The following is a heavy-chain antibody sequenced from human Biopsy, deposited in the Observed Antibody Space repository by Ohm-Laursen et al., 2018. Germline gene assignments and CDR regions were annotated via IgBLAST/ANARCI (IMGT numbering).Heavy chain of an antibody. Sequence: SLRLSCTASGFTFSQYWMTWVRQSPGKGLEWVANINKDGSVTNYLDSVKGRFAVSRDNAMNSAYLQMNSLRTEDTAIYYCARDSGGGDSINGWYDALDLWGRGTTVTVSS. D-gene: IGHD2-8*01. V-gene: IGHV3-7*01. CDR3: ARDSGGGDSINGWYDALDL. CDR1: GFTFSQYW. CDR2: INKDGSVT. J-gene: IGHJ3*01.